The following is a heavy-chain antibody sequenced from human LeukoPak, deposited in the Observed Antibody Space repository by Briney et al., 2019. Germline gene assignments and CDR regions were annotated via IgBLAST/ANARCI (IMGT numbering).Heavy chain of an antibody. V-gene: IGHV4-31*03. Sequence: LQTLSLTCTVSGGSISSGGYFWSWIRQHPGKGLEWIGYIHHSGTTYSNPSLKSRVTISVDTSKNQLSLKLRSVTAADTAVYYCARDAGSSSYYGFDPWGQGTLVTVSS. CDR2: IHHSGTT. CDR1: GGSISSGGYF. D-gene: IGHD6-13*01. CDR3: ARDAGSSSYYGFDP. J-gene: IGHJ5*02.